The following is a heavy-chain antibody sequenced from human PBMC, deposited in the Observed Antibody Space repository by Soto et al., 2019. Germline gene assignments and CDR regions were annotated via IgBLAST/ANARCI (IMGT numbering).Heavy chain of an antibody. V-gene: IGHV1-3*01. D-gene: IGHD3-16*02. J-gene: IGHJ4*02. CDR1: GYTFTSYA. Sequence: ASVKVSCKASGYTFTSYAMHWVRQAPGQRLEWMGWINAGNGNTKYSQKFQGRVTITRDTSASTAYMELSSLRSEDTAVYYCARDQGLHLGELSLVFDYWGQGTLVTVSS. CDR2: INAGNGNT. CDR3: ARDQGLHLGELSLVFDY.